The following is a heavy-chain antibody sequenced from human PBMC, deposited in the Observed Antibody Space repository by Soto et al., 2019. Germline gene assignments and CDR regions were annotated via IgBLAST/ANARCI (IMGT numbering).Heavy chain of an antibody. Sequence: HPGGSLRLSCAASGFTFSSYGMHWVRQAPGKGLEWVAVIWYDGSNKYYADSVKGRFTISRDNSKNTLYLQMNSLRAEDTAVYYCARALGIAARPIDYWGQGTLVTVSS. CDR2: IWYDGSNK. CDR1: GFTFSSYG. J-gene: IGHJ4*02. D-gene: IGHD6-6*01. V-gene: IGHV3-33*01. CDR3: ARALGIAARPIDY.